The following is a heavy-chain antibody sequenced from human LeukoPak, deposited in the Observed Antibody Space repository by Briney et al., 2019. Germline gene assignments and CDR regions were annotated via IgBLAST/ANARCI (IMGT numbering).Heavy chain of an antibody. Sequence: GGSLRLSCAASVFTVSSKYMSWVRQAPGQGREWVSVIYSDGSTDYADSVKGRFTISRDNSNNTLYLQMNSLRAEDTAVYYCASHDYGDYGHFDYWGQGTLVTVSS. CDR3: ASHDYGDYGHFDY. D-gene: IGHD4-17*01. CDR2: IYSDGST. J-gene: IGHJ4*02. CDR1: VFTVSSKY. V-gene: IGHV3-66*04.